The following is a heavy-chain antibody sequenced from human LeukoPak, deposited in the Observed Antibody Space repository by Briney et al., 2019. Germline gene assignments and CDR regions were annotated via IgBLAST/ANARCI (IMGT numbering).Heavy chain of an antibody. CDR2: IYPGDSDT. J-gene: IGHJ4*02. V-gene: IGHV5-51*01. Sequence: PGESLKISCKGSGYSFTSYWIGWVRQMPGKGLEWMGIIYPGDSDTRYSPSSQGQVTISADKSISTAYLQWSSLKASDTAMYYCARHRRRTYYDSQGGVIDYWGQGTLVTVPS. CDR1: GYSFTSYW. D-gene: IGHD3-22*01. CDR3: ARHRRRTYYDSQGGVIDY.